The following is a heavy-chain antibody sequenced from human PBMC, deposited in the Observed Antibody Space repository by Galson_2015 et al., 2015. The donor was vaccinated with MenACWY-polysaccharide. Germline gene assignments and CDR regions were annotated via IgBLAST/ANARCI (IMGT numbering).Heavy chain of an antibody. CDR3: AKDHARFVWPPFDS. Sequence: SLRLSCAASGFAVSSRAMSWVRQAPGKEPEWIAAITNNAGKTYYAHSVMGRFTISRDSSSNTVSLQMNSLRVEDTALYFCAKDHARFVWPPFDSWGPGTLVTVSS. V-gene: IGHV3-23*01. CDR2: ITNNAGKT. D-gene: IGHD3-10*02. CDR1: GFAVSSRA. J-gene: IGHJ4*02.